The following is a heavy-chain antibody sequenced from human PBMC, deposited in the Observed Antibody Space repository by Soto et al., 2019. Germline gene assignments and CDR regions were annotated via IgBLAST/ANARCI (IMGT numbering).Heavy chain of an antibody. Sequence: SETLSLTCTVAGGSISSSSYYWGWIRQHPGKGLEWIGRIYYSGSTYYNPSLKSRVTISVDTSKNQFSLKLSSVTAADTAVYYCARPGYFTNGVCSVYNWFDPWGQGTLVTVSS. J-gene: IGHJ5*02. CDR1: GGSISSSSYY. CDR3: ARPGYFTNGVCSVYNWFDP. CDR2: IYYSGST. D-gene: IGHD2-8*01. V-gene: IGHV4-39*01.